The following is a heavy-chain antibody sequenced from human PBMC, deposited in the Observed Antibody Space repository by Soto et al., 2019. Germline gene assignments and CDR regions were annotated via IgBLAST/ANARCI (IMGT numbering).Heavy chain of an antibody. D-gene: IGHD2-15*01. CDR1: GGSISNYY. CDR3: ARAYCSGATCSPYNWFDP. V-gene: IGHV4-59*01. J-gene: IGHJ5*02. Sequence: QVQLQESGPELVKPSETLSLTCTVSGGSISNYYWSWIRQPPGKGLEWIGYIHYSGSTNYSPSLKSRVTISVDTSKNQFSLKLSSVTAADTAVYYCARAYCSGATCSPYNWFDPWGQGTLVTVSS. CDR2: IHYSGST.